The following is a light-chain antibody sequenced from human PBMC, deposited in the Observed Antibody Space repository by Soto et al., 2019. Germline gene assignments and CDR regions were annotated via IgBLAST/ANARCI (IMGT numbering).Light chain of an antibody. CDR1: QAIDSW. CDR2: TGS. CDR3: QHFGGTTFT. J-gene: IGKJ5*01. V-gene: IGKV1-12*01. Sequence: DIQMTQSPSSVSASVGDRVTITCRASQAIDSWLAWYQQKPGEAPKLLIFTGSLLHSGVPPRFSGSGSGTDFTLTISRLEPGDFAVYYCQHFGGTTFTFGQGTRLEIK.